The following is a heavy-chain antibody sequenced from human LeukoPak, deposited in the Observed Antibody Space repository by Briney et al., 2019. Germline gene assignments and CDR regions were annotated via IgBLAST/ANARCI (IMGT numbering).Heavy chain of an antibody. J-gene: IGHJ3*02. CDR1: GYSISSGYY. V-gene: IGHV4-38-2*01. CDR3: ACTMIAAGAFDI. Sequence: PSGTLSLTCAVSGYSISSGYYWGWIRQPPGKGLEWIGSIYHSGSTYYNPSLKSRVTISVDTSKNQFSLKLSSVTAADTAVYYCACTMIAAGAFDIWGQGTMVTVSS. D-gene: IGHD3-22*01. CDR2: IYHSGST.